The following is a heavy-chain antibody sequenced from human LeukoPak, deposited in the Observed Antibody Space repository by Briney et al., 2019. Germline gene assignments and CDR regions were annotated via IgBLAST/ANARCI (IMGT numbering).Heavy chain of an antibody. CDR1: GGSFSGYY. J-gene: IGHJ4*02. Sequence: SETLSLTCAVYGGSFSGYYWSWIRRPPGKGLEWIGEINHSGSTNYNPSLKSRVTISVDTSKNQFSLKLSSVTAADTAVYYCARQYGSGSYRLDYWGQGTLVTVSS. CDR3: ARQYGSGSYRLDY. V-gene: IGHV4-34*01. CDR2: INHSGST. D-gene: IGHD3-10*01.